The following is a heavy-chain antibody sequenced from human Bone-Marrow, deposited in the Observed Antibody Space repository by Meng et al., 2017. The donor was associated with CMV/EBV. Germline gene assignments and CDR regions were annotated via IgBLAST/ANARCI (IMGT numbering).Heavy chain of an antibody. J-gene: IGHJ6*02. CDR1: GFTFSSYG. V-gene: IGHV3-30*02. CDR3: AKMHYDSSGYYKSGYYYYYGMDV. CDR2: IRYDGSNK. Sequence: GESLKISCTASGFTFSSYGMHWVRQAPGKGLEWVAFIRYDGSNKYYADSVKGRLTISRDNSKTTLYLQMNSLRAEDTAVYYCAKMHYDSSGYYKSGYYYYYGMDVWGQGTTVTVSS. D-gene: IGHD3-22*01.